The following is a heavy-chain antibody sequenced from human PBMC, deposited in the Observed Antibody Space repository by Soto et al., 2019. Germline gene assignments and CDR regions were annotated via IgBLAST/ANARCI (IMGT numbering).Heavy chain of an antibody. CDR2: IFHTGIT. V-gene: IGHV4-4*02. CDR3: ATSYGNAWYTY. Sequence: SETLSLTCGVSGGSLSSDYWWAWVRQSPGRGLEWIGEIFHTGITHHNPSLESRLTISVDRSKNQFTLHLKSVTVEDTAVYYCATSYGNAWYTYWGQGTQVTVSS. CDR1: GGSLSSDYW. J-gene: IGHJ4*02. D-gene: IGHD6-13*01.